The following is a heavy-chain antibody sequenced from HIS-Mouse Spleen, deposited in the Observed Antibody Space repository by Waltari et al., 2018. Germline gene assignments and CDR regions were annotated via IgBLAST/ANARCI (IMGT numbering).Heavy chain of an antibody. CDR1: GFAFSSCW. Sequence: EVQLVESGGGWVQPGGSLRLSCAASGFAFSSCWMSWVRQAPGKGLEWVANIKQDGSEKYYVDSVKGRFTISRDNAKNSLYLQMNSLRAEDTAVYYCARERRGPGWFDPWGQGTLVTVSS. V-gene: IGHV3-7*01. J-gene: IGHJ5*02. CDR2: IKQDGSEK. D-gene: IGHD5-12*01. CDR3: ARERRGPGWFDP.